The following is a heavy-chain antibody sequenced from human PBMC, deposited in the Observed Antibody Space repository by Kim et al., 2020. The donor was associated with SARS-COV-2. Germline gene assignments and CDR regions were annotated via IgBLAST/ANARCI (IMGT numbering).Heavy chain of an antibody. V-gene: IGHV3-72*01. CDR1: GFTFSDHY. J-gene: IGHJ4*02. D-gene: IGHD2-21*01. Sequence: GGSLRLSCAASGFTFSDHYMDWVRQAPGKGLEWLARTRNRANSYSTQYAASVKGRFTISRDDSKDSLYLQMNSLKTEDTAVYFCARARVPAYTIDYWGQGTLVTVSS. CDR2: TRNRANSYST. CDR3: ARARVPAYTIDY.